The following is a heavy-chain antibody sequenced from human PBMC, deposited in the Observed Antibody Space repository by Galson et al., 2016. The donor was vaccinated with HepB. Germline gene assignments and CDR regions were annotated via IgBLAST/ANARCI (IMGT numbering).Heavy chain of an antibody. D-gene: IGHD3-22*01. CDR3: ARVRLGTYSYDRSGYYWLPGEADH. Sequence: SETLSLTCAVYGGSFSGYYWTWIRQPPGKGLEWIGEINHSGSTNYNPSLKSRVTMSVDTSKNQFSLKLTSVTAADTAVYYCARVRLGTYSYDRSGYYWLPGEADHWGQGTLVTVSS. J-gene: IGHJ4*02. V-gene: IGHV4-34*01. CDR1: GGSFSGYY. CDR2: INHSGST.